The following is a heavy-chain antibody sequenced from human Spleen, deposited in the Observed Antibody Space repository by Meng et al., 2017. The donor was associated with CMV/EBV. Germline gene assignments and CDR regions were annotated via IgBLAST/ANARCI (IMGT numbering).Heavy chain of an antibody. J-gene: IGHJ5*02. D-gene: IGHD5-12*01. CDR3: ARQRVVATFFDP. V-gene: IGHV1-2*06. CDR2: IDPKSGGT. Sequence: CKTSGYTFSGHYIPWVRQAPGQGLEWMGRIDPKSGGTKYAQKFQGRVTMTRDTSITTAYMEVNRLRSDDTAVYYCARQRVVATFFDPWGQGTLVTVSS. CDR1: GYTFSGHY.